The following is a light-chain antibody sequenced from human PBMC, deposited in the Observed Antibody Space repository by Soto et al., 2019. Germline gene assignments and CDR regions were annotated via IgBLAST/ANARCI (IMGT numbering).Light chain of an antibody. CDR2: GNS. Sequence: QSVPTQPPSVSGAPGQRVTISCTGSSSNIGAGYDVHWYQQLPGTAPKLLIYGNSNRPSGVPDRFSGSKSGTSASLAITGLRAEDEADYYCQSYDSSQSGWVFGGGTELTVL. V-gene: IGLV1-40*01. CDR3: QSYDSSQSGWV. J-gene: IGLJ3*02. CDR1: SSNIGAGYD.